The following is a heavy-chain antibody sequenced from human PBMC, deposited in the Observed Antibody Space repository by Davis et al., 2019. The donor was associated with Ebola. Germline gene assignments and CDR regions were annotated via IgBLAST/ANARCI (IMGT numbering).Heavy chain of an antibody. CDR2: IYAGDSDT. CDR3: ARQERLYGWIDH. CDR1: GYGFTNYW. Sequence: GESLKISCTASGYGFTNYWIAWVRQAPGKGLEWMGAIYAGDSDTRYSPSFEGQVTISVDRSITTAYLQWSSLKASDTATYHCARQERLYGWIDHWGQGTLVTVSS. D-gene: IGHD3-10*01. J-gene: IGHJ4*02. V-gene: IGHV5-51*01.